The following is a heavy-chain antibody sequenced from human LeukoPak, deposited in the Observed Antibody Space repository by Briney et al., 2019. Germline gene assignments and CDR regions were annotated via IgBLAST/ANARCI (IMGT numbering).Heavy chain of an antibody. Sequence: GGSLRLSCATSGFTFSFYSMNWVRQAPGKGLEWVSAISGSGGSTYYADSVKGRFTISRDNSKNTLYLQMNSLRAEDTAVYYCARDGYCSSTSCYRVYYFDYWGQGTLVTVSS. J-gene: IGHJ4*02. D-gene: IGHD2-2*02. CDR2: ISGSGGST. CDR3: ARDGYCSSTSCYRVYYFDY. V-gene: IGHV3-23*01. CDR1: GFTFSFYS.